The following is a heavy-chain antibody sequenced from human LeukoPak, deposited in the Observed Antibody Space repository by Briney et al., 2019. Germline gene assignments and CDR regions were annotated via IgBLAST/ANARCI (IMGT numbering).Heavy chain of an antibody. CDR3: ARDIGGSYSFAY. CDR2: LSYDGSIK. CDR1: GFTFSSHA. Sequence: GGSLRLSCAASGFTFSSHAMHWVRQAPGKGLEWVSFLSYDGSIKYYTDSVKGRFTSSRDNSRNTLYLQMNSLGPQDTAVYYCARDIGGSYSFAYWGQGTLVTVSS. D-gene: IGHD1-26*01. J-gene: IGHJ4*02. V-gene: IGHV3-30-3*01.